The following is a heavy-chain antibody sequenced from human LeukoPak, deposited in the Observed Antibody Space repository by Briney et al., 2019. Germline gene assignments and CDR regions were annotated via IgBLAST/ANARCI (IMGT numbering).Heavy chain of an antibody. CDR2: IIPIFGTA. CDR3: ARDPGLWDYGDRRGAFDI. V-gene: IGHV1-69*05. CDR1: GGTFSIYA. D-gene: IGHD4-17*01. J-gene: IGHJ3*02. Sequence: GASVKVSCKASGGTFSIYAISWVRQAPGQGLEWMGGIIPIFGTANYAQKFQGRVTITTDESTSTAYMELSSLRPEDTAVYYCARDPGLWDYGDRRGAFDIWGLGTMVTVSS.